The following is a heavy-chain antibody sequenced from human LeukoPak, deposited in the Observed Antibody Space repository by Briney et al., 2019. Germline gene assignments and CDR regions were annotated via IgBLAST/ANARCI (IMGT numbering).Heavy chain of an antibody. J-gene: IGHJ4*02. CDR1: GGSISSYY. CDR2: IYYSGST. D-gene: IGHD6-19*01. CDR3: ARDLAVAGPGNFDY. V-gene: IGHV4-59*12. Sequence: SETLSLTCTVSGGSISSYYWSWIRQPPGKGLEWIGYIYYSGSTNYNPSLKSRVTISVDTSKNQFSLKLSSVTAADTAVYYCARDLAVAGPGNFDYWGQGTLVTVSS.